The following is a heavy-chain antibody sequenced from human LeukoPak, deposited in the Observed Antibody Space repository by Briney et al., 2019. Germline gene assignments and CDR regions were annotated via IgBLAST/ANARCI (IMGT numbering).Heavy chain of an antibody. CDR3: ARHSVVVLVVTLGPGMLDY. CDR1: GGSISSSNFY. D-gene: IGHD2-15*01. V-gene: IGHV4-39*01. CDR2: IYYSGIT. Sequence: SETLSLTCTVSGGSISSSNFYWGWIRPPPGKGLEWIGSIYYSGITYYNPSLKSRVTISVNTSKSQFSLKLTSVTAADTAVYYCARHSVVVLVVTLGPGMLDYWGQGTLVTVSS. J-gene: IGHJ4*02.